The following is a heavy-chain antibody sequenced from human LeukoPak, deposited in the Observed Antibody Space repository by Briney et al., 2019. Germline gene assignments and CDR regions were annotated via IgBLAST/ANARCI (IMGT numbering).Heavy chain of an antibody. CDR1: GFYFRGYN. CDR3: VTEFWYRFDY. CDR2: TDREGSDRGR. D-gene: IGHD3-3*01. Sequence: GGSLRLSCAASGFYFRGYNMAWVRQAPGKGLVWLATTDREGSDRGREYTASVRGRFTISRDNAKNSVHLYMSSLGADDTAVYFCVTEFWYRFDYWGQGILVTVSS. J-gene: IGHJ4*02. V-gene: IGHV3-7*01.